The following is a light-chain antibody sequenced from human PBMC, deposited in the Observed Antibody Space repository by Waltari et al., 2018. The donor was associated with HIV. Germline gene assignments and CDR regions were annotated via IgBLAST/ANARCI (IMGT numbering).Light chain of an antibody. V-gene: IGKV2-30*01. CDR3: MQGSHLYT. Sequence: AVMPQSPLPLLVASGQPAYLPRRSSRSLVYSDGNTYLNSFHPRPGQSPRRLIYKISNRDSGVPDRFSGSGSGTDFTLKISRVEAEDVGIYYCMQGSHLYTFGQGTKLEIK. CDR1: RSLVYSDGNTY. CDR2: KIS. J-gene: IGKJ2*01.